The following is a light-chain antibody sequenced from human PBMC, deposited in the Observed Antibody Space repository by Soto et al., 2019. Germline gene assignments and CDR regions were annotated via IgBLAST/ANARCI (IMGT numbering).Light chain of an antibody. CDR2: EVN. V-gene: IGLV2-8*01. CDR3: SSYAGSRNV. CDR1: SSEVGGYNY. J-gene: IGLJ1*01. Sequence: QSALTQPPSASGSPGQSVAISCTGTSSEVGGYNYVSWYQQHPGKAPKLMIYEVNKRPSGVPDRFSGSKSGNTASLTVSGLQAEDEADYYCSSYAGSRNVFGTGTKVTVL.